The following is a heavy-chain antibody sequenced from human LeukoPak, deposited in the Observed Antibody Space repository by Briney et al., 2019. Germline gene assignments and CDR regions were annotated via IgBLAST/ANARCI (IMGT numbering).Heavy chain of an antibody. V-gene: IGHV4-59*08. CDR2: IYYGGST. CDR3: ARQNYGDHTWDY. J-gene: IGHJ4*02. Sequence: PSETLSLTCTVSGGSISSYYWSWIRQPPGKGLEWIGYIYYGGSTNYNPSLKSRVTISVDTSKNQFSLKLSSVTAADTAVYYCARQNYGDHTWDYWGQGTLVTVSS. D-gene: IGHD4-17*01. CDR1: GGSISSYY.